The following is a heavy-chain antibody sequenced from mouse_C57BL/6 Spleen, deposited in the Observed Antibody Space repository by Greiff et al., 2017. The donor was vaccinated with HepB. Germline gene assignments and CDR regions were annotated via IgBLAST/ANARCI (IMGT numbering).Heavy chain of an antibody. CDR1: GYSITSGYY. Sequence: VQLKESGPGLVKPSQSLSLTCSVTGYSITSGYYWNWIRQFPGNKLEWMGYISYDGSNNYNPSLKNRISITRDTSKNQFFLKLNSVTTEDTATYYCASFYYGNYPFAYWGQGTLVTVSA. CDR3: ASFYYGNYPFAY. V-gene: IGHV3-6*01. D-gene: IGHD2-1*01. J-gene: IGHJ3*01. CDR2: ISYDGSN.